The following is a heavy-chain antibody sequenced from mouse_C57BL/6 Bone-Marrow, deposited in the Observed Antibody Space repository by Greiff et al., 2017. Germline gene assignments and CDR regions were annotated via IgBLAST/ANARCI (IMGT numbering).Heavy chain of an antibody. CDR3: ARRRSTLPFAY. CDR1: GYTFTDYY. J-gene: IGHJ3*01. CDR2: INPNNGGT. V-gene: IGHV1-26*01. D-gene: IGHD2-1*01. Sequence: VQLQQSGPELVKPGASVKISCKASGYTFTDYYMNWVKQSHGKSLEWIGDINPNNGGTSYNQKFKGKATLTVDKSSSTAYMELRSLTSEDSAVYYCARRRSTLPFAYWGQGTLVTVSA.